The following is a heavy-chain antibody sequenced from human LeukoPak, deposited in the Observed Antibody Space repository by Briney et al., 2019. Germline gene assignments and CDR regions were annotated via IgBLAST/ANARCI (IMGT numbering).Heavy chain of an antibody. D-gene: IGHD3-10*01. J-gene: IGHJ4*02. CDR3: AGESFSRRAGITMVRGVITY. CDR1: GGTLSNYA. Sequence: ASVKVSCKASGGTLSNYAINWVRQAPGQGLEWMGRIIPILDTTNYAQTFQGRVTIITDESTSTAYMELITLRSGDTAVYYCAGESFSRRAGITMVRGVITYWGQGTLVTVSS. V-gene: IGHV1-69*11. CDR2: IIPILDTT.